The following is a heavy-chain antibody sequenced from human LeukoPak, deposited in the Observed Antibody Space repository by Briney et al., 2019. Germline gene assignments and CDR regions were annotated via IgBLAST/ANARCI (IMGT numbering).Heavy chain of an antibody. D-gene: IGHD5-12*01. Sequence: PGGSLRLSCAASGFTFSIYWMSWVRQAPGKGLGWVANIKQDGSEKYYVGSVKGRFTISRDNAKNSLYLQMNSLRAEDTAVYYCAGELRYYFDYWGQGTLVTVSS. CDR2: IKQDGSEK. J-gene: IGHJ4*02. CDR1: GFTFSIYW. V-gene: IGHV3-7*01. CDR3: AGELRYYFDY.